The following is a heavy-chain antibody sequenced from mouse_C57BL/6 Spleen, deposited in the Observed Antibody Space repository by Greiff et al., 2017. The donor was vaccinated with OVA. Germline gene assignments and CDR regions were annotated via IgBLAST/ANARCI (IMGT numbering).Heavy chain of an antibody. J-gene: IGHJ4*01. CDR1: GYTFTSYG. Sequence: VKLQESGAELARPGASVKLSCKASGYTFTSYGISWVQQRTGQGLEWIGEIYPRSGNTYYNEKFKGKATLTADKSSSTAYMELRSLTSEDSAVYFCARVLYSNCEGYAMDYWGQGTSVTVSS. CDR3: ARVLYSNCEGYAMDY. V-gene: IGHV1-81*01. D-gene: IGHD2-5*01. CDR2: IYPRSGNT.